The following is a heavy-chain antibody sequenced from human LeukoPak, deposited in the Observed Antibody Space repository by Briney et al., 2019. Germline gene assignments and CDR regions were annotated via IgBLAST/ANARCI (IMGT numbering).Heavy chain of an antibody. D-gene: IGHD3-22*01. CDR1: GGSISSYY. Sequence: SETLSLTCTVSGGSISSYYWSWIRQPPGKGLEWIGYIYYSGSTNYNPSLKSRVTISVDTSKNQFSLKLSSVTAADTAVYYCASAVYYYDSSGYYDWFDPWGQGTLVTVSS. J-gene: IGHJ5*02. V-gene: IGHV4-59*01. CDR3: ASAVYYYDSSGYYDWFDP. CDR2: IYYSGST.